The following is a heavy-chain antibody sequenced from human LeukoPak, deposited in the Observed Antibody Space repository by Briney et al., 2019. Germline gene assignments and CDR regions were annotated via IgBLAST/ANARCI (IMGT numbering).Heavy chain of an antibody. Sequence: GGSLRLSCAASGFTFSDFWMSWVRQAPGKGLEWVANINQYGRAKYYVDSLKGRFTISRDNAKNSLYLQVNSLRAEDTAVYYCARDKIVGPTLLDYWGQGTLVTVSS. CDR3: ARDKIVGPTLLDY. CDR2: INQYGRAK. V-gene: IGHV3-7*01. J-gene: IGHJ4*02. CDR1: GFTFSDFW. D-gene: IGHD1-26*01.